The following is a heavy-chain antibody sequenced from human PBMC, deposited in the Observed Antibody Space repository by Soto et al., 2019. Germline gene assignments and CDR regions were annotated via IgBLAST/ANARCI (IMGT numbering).Heavy chain of an antibody. CDR2: IYYSGGT. D-gene: IGHD3-22*01. CDR1: GGSISSGGYY. V-gene: IGHV4-31*03. Sequence: SETLSLTCTVSGGSISSGGYYWSWIRQHPGKGLEWIGYIYYSGGTYYNPSLKSRVTISVDTSKNQFSLKLSSVTAADTAVYYCARGRNYYDSSGVGRAFDIWGQGTMVTVSS. CDR3: ARGRNYYDSSGVGRAFDI. J-gene: IGHJ3*02.